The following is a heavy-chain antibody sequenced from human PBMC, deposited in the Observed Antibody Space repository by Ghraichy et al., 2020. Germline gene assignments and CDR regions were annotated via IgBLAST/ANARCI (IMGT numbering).Heavy chain of an antibody. V-gene: IGHV3-33*01. J-gene: IGHJ4*02. D-gene: IGHD2-15*01. CDR1: GFTFSSYG. Sequence: GGSLRLSCAASGFTFSSYGMHWVRQAPGKGLEWVAVIWYDGSNKYYADSVKGRFTISRDNSKNTLYLQMNSLRAEDTAVYYCASEDGPARGIDYWGQGTLVTVSS. CDR2: IWYDGSNK. CDR3: ASEDGPARGIDY.